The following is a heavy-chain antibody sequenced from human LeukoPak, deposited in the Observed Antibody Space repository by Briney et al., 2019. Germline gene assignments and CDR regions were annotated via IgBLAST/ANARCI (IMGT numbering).Heavy chain of an antibody. Sequence: SETLSLTCIVSGGSMSRYYWSWIRQPPGRGLEWIGYIYYSGSAHYNPSLMSRVTISVDMSENQFSLKLSSVTAADTAVYYCARYELLSSNHLYMDIWGKGTTVTVSS. V-gene: IGHV4-59*01. CDR2: IYYSGSA. CDR1: GGSMSRYY. D-gene: IGHD1-14*01. CDR3: ARYELLSSNHLYMDI. J-gene: IGHJ6*04.